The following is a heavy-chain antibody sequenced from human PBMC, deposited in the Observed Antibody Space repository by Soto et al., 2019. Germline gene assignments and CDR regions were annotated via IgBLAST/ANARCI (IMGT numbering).Heavy chain of an antibody. Sequence: EVQLLESAGGLVQPGGSLRLSCTGSGFTFSSYAMNWVRQAPGKGLECVSTISGSGGTTYYADSVKGRFTISRDNSKNTLYLQMSSLRAEDTAVYYCAKNGRAAAMYNWFDPWGQGTLVTVSS. V-gene: IGHV3-23*01. CDR1: GFTFSSYA. CDR3: AKNGRAAAMYNWFDP. D-gene: IGHD6-13*01. CDR2: ISGSGGTT. J-gene: IGHJ5*02.